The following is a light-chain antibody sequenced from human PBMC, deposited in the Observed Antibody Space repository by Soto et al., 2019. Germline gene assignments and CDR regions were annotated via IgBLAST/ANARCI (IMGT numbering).Light chain of an antibody. V-gene: IGKV3-20*01. CDR1: QSVSTNQ. Sequence: EIVLTQSPGTLSLSPGERATLSCRASQSVSTNQLAWYQQKPGQAPRLLMYGISRRATGIPDRFSGSGSGTDFTLTITRLEPEDFAVYYCQQYVTSSPRTFGQGTKVDIK. CDR3: QQYVTSSPRT. CDR2: GIS. J-gene: IGKJ1*01.